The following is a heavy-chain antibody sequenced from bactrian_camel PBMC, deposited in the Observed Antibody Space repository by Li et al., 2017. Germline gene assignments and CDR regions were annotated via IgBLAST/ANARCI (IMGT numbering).Heavy chain of an antibody. V-gene: IGHV3S40*01. CDR2: IVSGGGTK. CDR3: AADGEFTWGGDYNY. J-gene: IGHJ4*01. Sequence: DVQLVESGGTLVQPGGSLRLSCAASGFTFGSHDMSWVRQAPGKGLEWVSGIVSGGGTKYYADSVKGRFTISRDNAKNTLYLLMNSLKTEDTAVYYCAADGEFTWGGDYNYWGQGTQVTVS. D-gene: IGHD1*01. CDR1: GFTFGSHD.